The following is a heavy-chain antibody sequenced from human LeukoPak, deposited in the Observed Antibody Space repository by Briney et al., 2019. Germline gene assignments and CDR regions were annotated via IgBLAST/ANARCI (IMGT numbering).Heavy chain of an antibody. Sequence: GASVKVSCKASGYTFTNYTMNWVRQAPGQGLEWMGWINTNTGNPTYAQGFTGRFVFSLDTSISTAYMELSSLRSEDTAVYYCARAGGYCGRISCPYYFDYWGQGSLVAVSS. CDR1: GYTFTNYT. CDR2: INTNTGNP. J-gene: IGHJ4*02. CDR3: ARAGGYCGRISCPYYFDY. D-gene: IGHD2-15*01. V-gene: IGHV7-4-1*02.